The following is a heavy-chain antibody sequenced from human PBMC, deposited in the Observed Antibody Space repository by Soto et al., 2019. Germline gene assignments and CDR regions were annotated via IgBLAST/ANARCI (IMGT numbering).Heavy chain of an antibody. J-gene: IGHJ5*02. CDR2: INPMGGST. CDR3: ARDLAAGDL. D-gene: IGHD6-13*01. V-gene: IGHV1-46*01. Sequence: QEQLVQSGAEVKEPGASVKVSCKASGYTFINYYIHWVRQAPGQGLGWMAIINPMGGSTNYAQELQGRVTLTSDTSTSTVYMELSSLRFEDTALFYCARDLAAGDLWGQGTLVTVSS. CDR1: GYTFINYY.